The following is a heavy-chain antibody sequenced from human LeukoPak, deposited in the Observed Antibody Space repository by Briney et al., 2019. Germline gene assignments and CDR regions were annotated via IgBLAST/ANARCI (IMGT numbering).Heavy chain of an antibody. CDR2: IYYSGST. Sequence: SETLSLTCTVSGGSISSSSYYWGWIRQPPGKGLEWVGSIYYSGSTYYNPSLKSRVTISVDTSKNQFSLKLRSVTAADTAVYYCTRHHYDFWSGYWGGTYNWFDPWGQGTLVTVSS. V-gene: IGHV4-39*01. CDR3: TRHHYDFWSGYWGGTYNWFDP. D-gene: IGHD3-3*01. J-gene: IGHJ5*02. CDR1: GGSISSSSYY.